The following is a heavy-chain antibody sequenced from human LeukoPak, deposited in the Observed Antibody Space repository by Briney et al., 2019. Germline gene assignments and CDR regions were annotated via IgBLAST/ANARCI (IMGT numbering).Heavy chain of an antibody. V-gene: IGHV3-21*01. CDR1: GFTFGDYA. CDR2: ISSSSSYI. CDR3: ARSPGSFGSGSYTNYYYMDV. Sequence: GGSLRLSCTASGFTFGDYAMSWFRQAPGKGLEWVSSISSSSSYIYYADSVKGRFTIPRDNAKNSLYLQMNSLRAEDTAVYYCARSPGSFGSGSYTNYYYMDVWGKGTTVTVSS. D-gene: IGHD3-10*01. J-gene: IGHJ6*03.